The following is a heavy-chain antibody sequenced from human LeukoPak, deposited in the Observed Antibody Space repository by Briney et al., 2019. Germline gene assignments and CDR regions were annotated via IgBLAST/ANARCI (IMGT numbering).Heavy chain of an antibody. CDR2: IWYDGSNK. CDR3: AKDLGRFGRPRFDP. CDR1: GFSFSTYG. J-gene: IGHJ5*02. Sequence: TGGSLRLSCAASGFSFSTYGMHWVRQAPGKGLEWVAVIWYDGSNKYYADSVKGRFTISRDNSKNTLYLQMNSLRAEDTAVYYCAKDLGRFGRPRFDPWGQGTLVTVSS. D-gene: IGHD3-10*01. V-gene: IGHV3-33*06.